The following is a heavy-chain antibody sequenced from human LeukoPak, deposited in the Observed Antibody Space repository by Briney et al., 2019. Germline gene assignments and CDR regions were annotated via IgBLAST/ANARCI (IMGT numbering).Heavy chain of an antibody. CDR1: GFTFRRYA. Sequence: PGGSLRLSCAASGFTFRRYAMSWVRQAPGKGLEWVSTISGSGGSTYYADSVKGRFTISRDNSENTVFLQMNSLRGEDTAVYYCAKIGSDYWGQGTQVTVSS. CDR3: AKIGSDY. J-gene: IGHJ4*02. CDR2: ISGSGGST. D-gene: IGHD1-14*01. V-gene: IGHV3-23*01.